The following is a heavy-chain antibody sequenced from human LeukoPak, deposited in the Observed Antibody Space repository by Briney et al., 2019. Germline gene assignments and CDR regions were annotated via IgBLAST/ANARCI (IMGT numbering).Heavy chain of an antibody. CDR2: IKQDGSET. CDR1: GFTFSTFW. CDR3: AGGEGWTFRG. V-gene: IGHV3-7*04. Sequence: GGSLRLSCAASGFTFSTFWMNWVRQAPGKGLEWVANIKQDGSETYYVDSVKGRFTISRDNARNSPFLQMNSLTVEDTAVYYCAGGEGWTFRGWGQGTLATVSS. D-gene: IGHD3/OR15-3a*01. J-gene: IGHJ4*02.